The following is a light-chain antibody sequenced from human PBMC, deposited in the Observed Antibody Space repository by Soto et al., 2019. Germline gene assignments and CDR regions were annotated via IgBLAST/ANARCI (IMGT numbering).Light chain of an antibody. J-gene: IGKJ2*01. Sequence: EVVLTQSPVTLSLSPGERATLSCRASQSVSSSYLARYQQKPGQAPRLLIYGASSRATGIPDRFSGSGSGTDFTLTISRLEPEDFAVYYCQQYDTSIWAYTFGQGTKLEIK. CDR3: QQYDTSIWAYT. CDR1: QSVSSSY. V-gene: IGKV3-20*01. CDR2: GAS.